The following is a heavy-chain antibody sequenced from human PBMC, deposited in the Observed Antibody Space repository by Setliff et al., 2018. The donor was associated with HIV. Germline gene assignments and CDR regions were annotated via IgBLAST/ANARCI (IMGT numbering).Heavy chain of an antibody. J-gene: IGHJ6*03. CDR1: GGSFSDYY. Sequence: PSETLSLTCVVYGGSFSDYYWTWIRQPPEKGLEWIGKINYSGSTDYNSSLRSRVTISVDTSKNQISLKLTSVTAADTAVYYWAGGAVRRRYVSGRAPFYHNYYYIDVWGKGPTVTFSS. D-gene: IGHD6-25*01. CDR3: AGGAVRRRYVSGRAPFYHNYYYIDV. CDR2: INYSGST. V-gene: IGHV4-34*01.